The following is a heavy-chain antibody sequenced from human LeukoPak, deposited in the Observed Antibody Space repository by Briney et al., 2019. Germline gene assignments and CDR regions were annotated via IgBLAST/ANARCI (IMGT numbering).Heavy chain of an antibody. J-gene: IGHJ4*02. CDR1: NDSINNFY. D-gene: IGHD4-17*01. Sequence: SETLSLTCNVSNDSINNFYWTWIRQAAGRGLEWIGTVSTSDTAHYNPSIKSRVAISIDKSKNHISLRLISVTAADTAVYFCAGDYSSLVMGHWGQGTPVTVSS. V-gene: IGHV4-4*07. CDR3: AGDYSSLVMGH. CDR2: VSTSDTA.